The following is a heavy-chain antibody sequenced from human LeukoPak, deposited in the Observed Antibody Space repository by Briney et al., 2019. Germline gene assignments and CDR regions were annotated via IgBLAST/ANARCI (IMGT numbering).Heavy chain of an antibody. CDR1: GYTFTSYC. CDR2: INPSGGST. Sequence: ASVKVSCKASGYTFTSYCMHWVRQAPGQGLEWMGIINPSGGSTTYAQKFQGRVTMTSDTSTSTVYMELSRLRSDDTAVYYCARGEVVTSLDYWGQGTLVTVSS. CDR3: ARGEVVTSLDY. D-gene: IGHD4-23*01. V-gene: IGHV1-46*01. J-gene: IGHJ4*02.